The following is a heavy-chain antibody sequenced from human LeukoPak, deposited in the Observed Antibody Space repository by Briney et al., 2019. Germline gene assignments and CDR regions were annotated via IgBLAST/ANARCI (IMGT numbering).Heavy chain of an antibody. CDR3: ARDSDYSCNGNGDWFDP. J-gene: IGHJ5*02. V-gene: IGHV1-18*04. D-gene: IGHD4-11*01. CDR1: GFRFTSFG. CDR2: ISTYIGVT. Sequence: ASVKVSCKASGFRFTSFGVSWVRQAPGQGLEWMGWISTYIGVTHYAEKFEDRVTMTIDTSTTTAYMELRSLRYDDTAVYYCARDSDYSCNGNGDWFDPWGQGTVVTVSS.